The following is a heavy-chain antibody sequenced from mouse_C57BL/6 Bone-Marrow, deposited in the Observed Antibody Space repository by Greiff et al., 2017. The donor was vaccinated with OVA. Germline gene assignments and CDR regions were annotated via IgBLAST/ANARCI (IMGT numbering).Heavy chain of an antibody. D-gene: IGHD1-1*01. CDR2: ISSGGSYT. CDR1: GFTFSSYG. Sequence: EVQVVESGGDLVKPGGSLKLSCAASGFTFSSYGMSWVRQTPDKRLEWVATISSGGSYTYYPDNVKGRFTISRDKDKNTLYLQMSSLKSEDTAMYYCARNLFITTVDYWGQGTTLTVSS. CDR3: ARNLFITTVDY. J-gene: IGHJ2*01. V-gene: IGHV5-6*01.